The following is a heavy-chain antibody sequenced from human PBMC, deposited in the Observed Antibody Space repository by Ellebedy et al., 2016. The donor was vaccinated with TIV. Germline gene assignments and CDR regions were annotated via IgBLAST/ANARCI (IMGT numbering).Heavy chain of an antibody. Sequence: PGGPLRLSCAAPGFTLSDFYMRWTRQAPGKGRKWVSCISSSGSTIYYADSVRGRFTISRDNAKNSLYLQMNSLRAEDTAVYYCARDPQEYGSGSYYNVYYYGMDVWGQGTTVTVSS. CDR3: ARDPQEYGSGSYYNVYYYGMDV. CDR2: ISSSGSTI. D-gene: IGHD3-10*01. J-gene: IGHJ6*02. CDR1: GFTLSDFY. V-gene: IGHV3-11*04.